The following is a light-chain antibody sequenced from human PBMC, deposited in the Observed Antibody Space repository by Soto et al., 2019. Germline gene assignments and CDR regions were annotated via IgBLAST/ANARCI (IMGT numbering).Light chain of an antibody. J-gene: IGKJ2*01. Sequence: DIVMTQSPDSLAVSLGERATINCKSSQSLLYSSNNKNYLGWYQQKPGQPPKLLMYWASTRESGVPDRFSGSWYGTDFTLTISSLQAEYVAVYYCQQYYISEHLGQVPKLEIK. CDR2: WAS. CDR3: QQYYISEH. CDR1: QSLLYSSNNKNY. V-gene: IGKV4-1*01.